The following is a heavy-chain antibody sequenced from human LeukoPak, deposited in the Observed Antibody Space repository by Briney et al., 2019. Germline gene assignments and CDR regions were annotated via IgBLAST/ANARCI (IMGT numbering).Heavy chain of an antibody. CDR1: GLTFISYW. J-gene: IGHJ4*01. V-gene: IGHV3-7*03. CDR2: IKQDGSEK. CDR3: ARGRGGGYSYGFGYYFDY. D-gene: IGHD5-18*01. Sequence: GGSLRLSCAASGLTFISYWMSWVRQAPGKGLEWVANIKQDGSEKYYVDSVKGRFTISRDNAKNSLYLQMNSLRAEDTAVYYCARGRGGGYSYGFGYYFDYWGQGALVTVSS.